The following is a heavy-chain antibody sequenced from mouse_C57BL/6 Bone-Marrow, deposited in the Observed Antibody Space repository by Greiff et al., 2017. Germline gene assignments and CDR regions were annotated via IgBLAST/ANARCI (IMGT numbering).Heavy chain of an antibody. CDR1: GYTFTSYD. D-gene: IGHD1-1*01. J-gene: IGHJ1*03. V-gene: IGHV1-85*01. Sequence: VQLQQSGPELVKPGASVKLSCKASGYTFTSYDINWVKQRPGQGLEWIGWIYPRDGSTKYNEKFKGKATLTVYTSSSTAYMELQRLTSEDSAVYFCARLEFDGSSGDWYFDVWGTGTTVTVSS. CDR2: IYPRDGST. CDR3: ARLEFDGSSGDWYFDV.